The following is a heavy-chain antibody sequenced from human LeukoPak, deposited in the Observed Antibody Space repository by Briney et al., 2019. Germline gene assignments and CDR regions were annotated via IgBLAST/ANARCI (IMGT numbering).Heavy chain of an antibody. CDR1: GFTFSSYA. D-gene: IGHD6-19*01. J-gene: IGHJ4*02. V-gene: IGHV3-23*01. CDR2: INSAGVNT. CDR3: ASKGLYSNGYFDY. Sequence: GGSLRLSCAASGFTFSSYAMSWVRQAPGKGLEWVSSINSAGVNTYYADPVKGRFTISRDNPKNTLHLQMNSLRAEDTAVYYCASKGLYSNGYFDYWAQGTLVTVSS.